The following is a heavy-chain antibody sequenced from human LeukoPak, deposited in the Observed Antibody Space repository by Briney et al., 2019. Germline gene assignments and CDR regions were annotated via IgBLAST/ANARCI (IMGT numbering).Heavy chain of an antibody. CDR2: ISGSGGST. J-gene: IGHJ3*02. V-gene: IGHV3-23*01. CDR1: GFTFSSYA. CDR3: AKSDTLYDSSGNDAFDI. Sequence: GGSLRLSCAASGFTFSSYAISWVRQAPGKGLEWVSTISGSGGSTYYADSVKGRFTISRDNSKNTLFLQMNSLRAEDTAVYYCAKSDTLYDSSGNDAFDIWGQGTMVTVFS. D-gene: IGHD3-22*01.